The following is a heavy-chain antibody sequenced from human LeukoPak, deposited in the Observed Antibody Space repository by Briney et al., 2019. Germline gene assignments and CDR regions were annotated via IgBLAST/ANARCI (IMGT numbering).Heavy chain of an antibody. Sequence: GGSLRLSCAASGFAFSSYGMHWVRQAPGKGLEWVAFISYGVTSRDYADSVKGRFTISRDNSKNTLYLQMNSLRAEDTAVYYCARDGGYCSGGSCYDYWGQGTLVTVSS. D-gene: IGHD2-15*01. CDR3: ARDGGYCSGGSCYDY. CDR2: ISYGVTSR. V-gene: IGHV3-30*12. CDR1: GFAFSSYG. J-gene: IGHJ4*02.